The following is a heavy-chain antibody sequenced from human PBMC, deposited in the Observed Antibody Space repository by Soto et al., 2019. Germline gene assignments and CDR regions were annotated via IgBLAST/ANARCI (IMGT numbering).Heavy chain of an antibody. D-gene: IGHD1-26*01. Sequence: PGESLKIYCKGSGYNFPNHWIAWVRQMPGKGLECMGLIYPGDSDTRYSPSFEGQVTISADKSISTAFLQWSSLKASDTAMYYCARPFASGYAMDVWGQGTTVXV. CDR1: GYNFPNHW. J-gene: IGHJ6*02. CDR2: IYPGDSDT. V-gene: IGHV5-51*01. CDR3: ARPFASGYAMDV.